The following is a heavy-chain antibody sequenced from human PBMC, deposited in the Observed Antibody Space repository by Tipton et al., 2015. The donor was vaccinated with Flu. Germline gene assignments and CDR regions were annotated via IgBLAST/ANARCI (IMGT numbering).Heavy chain of an antibody. CDR2: IYYSGST. Sequence: TLSLTCTVSGGSISSSSYYWGWIRQPPGKGLEWIGSIYYSGSTYYNPSLKSQVTISVDTSKNQFSLKLSSVTAADTAVYYCARDRYDFWSGYQHAHYYYYYMDVWGKGTTVTVSS. D-gene: IGHD3-3*01. J-gene: IGHJ6*03. CDR3: ARDRYDFWSGYQHAHYYYYYMDV. V-gene: IGHV4-39*07. CDR1: GGSISSSSYY.